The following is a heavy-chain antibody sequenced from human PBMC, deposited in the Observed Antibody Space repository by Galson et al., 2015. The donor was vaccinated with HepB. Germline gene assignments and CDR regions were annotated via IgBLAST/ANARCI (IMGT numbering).Heavy chain of an antibody. J-gene: IGHJ6*02. CDR1: GYTFTSYA. D-gene: IGHD6-13*01. CDR3: ARLMGIAAAGTSYYYYGMDV. Sequence: SVKVSCKASGYTFTSYAMHWVRQAPGQRLEWMGWINAGNGNTKYSQEFQGRVTITRDTSASTAYMELSSLRSEDTAVYYCARLMGIAAAGTSYYYYGMDVWGQGTTVTVSS. CDR2: INAGNGNT. V-gene: IGHV1-3*01.